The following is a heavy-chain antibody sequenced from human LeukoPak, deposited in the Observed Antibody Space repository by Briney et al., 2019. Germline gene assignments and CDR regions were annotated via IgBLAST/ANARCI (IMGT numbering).Heavy chain of an antibody. CDR3: ARIVRGSAATDY. V-gene: IGHV1-2*02. Sequence: GASVKVSCKASGYTFTGYYLHWVRQAPGQGLEWMGWIHPNSGGTNYAQKFQGRVTMTRDTSISTAYMELSRLRSDDTAVYYCARIVRGSAATDYWGQGTLVTVSS. D-gene: IGHD2-15*01. J-gene: IGHJ4*02. CDR1: GYTFTGYY. CDR2: IHPNSGGT.